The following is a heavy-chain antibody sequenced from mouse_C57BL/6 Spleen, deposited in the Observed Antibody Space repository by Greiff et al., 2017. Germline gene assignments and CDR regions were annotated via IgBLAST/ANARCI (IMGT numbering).Heavy chain of an antibody. V-gene: IGHV2-3*01. CDR2: IWGDGST. J-gene: IGHJ4*01. CDR3: AKPHDYGSSPYYAMDY. Sequence: VQRVESGPGLVAPSQSLSITCTVSGFSLTSYGVSWVRQPPGKGLEWLGVIWGDGSTNYHSALISRLSISKDNSKSQVFLKLNSRQTDDTATYYCAKPHDYGSSPYYAMDYWGRGTSVTVSS. CDR1: GFSLTSYG. D-gene: IGHD1-1*01.